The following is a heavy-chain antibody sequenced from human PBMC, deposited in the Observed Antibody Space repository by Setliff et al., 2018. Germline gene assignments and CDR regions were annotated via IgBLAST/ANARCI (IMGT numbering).Heavy chain of an antibody. CDR2: ISNSGGVK. CDR1: GFTFSNYE. V-gene: IGHV3-48*03. CDR3: ASLPYYFDF. J-gene: IGHJ4*02. Sequence: PGGSLRLSCVASGFTFSNYEMNWVRQAPGKGLEWVSYISNSGGVKYYTDSVKGRFTISRDNAKNSLYLQMNSLRADDTAVYYCASLPYYFDFWGQGAQVTVSS.